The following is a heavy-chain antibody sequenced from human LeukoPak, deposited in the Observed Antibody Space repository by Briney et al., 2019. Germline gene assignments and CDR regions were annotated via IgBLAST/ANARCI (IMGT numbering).Heavy chain of an antibody. CDR3: ARAGYYCDSKGKFDP. CDR2: INHSGST. V-gene: IGHV4-34*01. J-gene: IGHJ5*02. D-gene: IGHD3-22*01. Sequence: SETLSLTCAVYGGSFSGYYWSWIRQPPGKGLEWIGEINHSGSTNYNSSLKSRVTISVDTSKNQFSLKLSSVTAADTAVYYCARAGYYCDSKGKFDPWGQGTLVTVSS. CDR1: GGSFSGYY.